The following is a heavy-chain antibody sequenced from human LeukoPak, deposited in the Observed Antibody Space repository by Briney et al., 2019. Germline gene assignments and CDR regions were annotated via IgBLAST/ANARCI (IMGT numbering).Heavy chain of an antibody. CDR3: ARFGGPYYYGSGMDYMDV. J-gene: IGHJ6*03. CDR1: GGSISSYY. V-gene: IGHV4-59*01. D-gene: IGHD3-10*01. CDR2: IYYSGST. Sequence: SETLSLTCTVSGGSISSYYWSRIRQPPGKGLEWIGYIYYSGSTNYNPSLKSLVTISVDTSKNQFSLKLSSVTAADTAVYYCARFGGPYYYGSGMDYMDVWGKGTTVTVSS.